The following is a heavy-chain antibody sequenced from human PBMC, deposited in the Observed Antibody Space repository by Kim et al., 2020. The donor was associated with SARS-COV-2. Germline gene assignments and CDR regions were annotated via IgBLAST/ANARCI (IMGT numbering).Heavy chain of an antibody. V-gene: IGHV3-9*01. CDR1: GFTFGDYA. D-gene: IGHD6-13*01. CDR3: AKDKEWYSSSWNPFDY. CDR2: ISWNSGII. Sequence: GGSLRLSCAASGFTFGDYAMHWVRQAPGKGLEWVSGISWNSGIIGYADSVKGRFIMSRDNAKNSLYLQMNSLRGEDTALYYCAKDKEWYSSSWNPFDYWGQGTLVTVSS. J-gene: IGHJ4*02.